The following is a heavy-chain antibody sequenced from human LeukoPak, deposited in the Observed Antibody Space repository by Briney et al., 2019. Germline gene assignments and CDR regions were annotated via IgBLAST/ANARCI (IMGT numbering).Heavy chain of an antibody. V-gene: IGHV4-59*08. Sequence: SETLSLTCTVSGGSISSYYWSWIRQPPGKGLEWIGYIYYSGSTNYNPSLKSRVTISGDTSKRQFSLELSSVTAADTAVYYCASYSASYPHFFDYWGLGTLVTVSS. CDR2: IYYSGST. CDR3: ASYSASYPHFFDY. J-gene: IGHJ4*02. D-gene: IGHD1-26*01. CDR1: GGSISSYY.